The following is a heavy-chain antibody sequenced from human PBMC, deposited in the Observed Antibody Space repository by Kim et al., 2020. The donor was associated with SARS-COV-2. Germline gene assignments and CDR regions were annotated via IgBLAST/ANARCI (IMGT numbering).Heavy chain of an antibody. V-gene: IGHV4-61*03. CDR3: ARDGDHERYCGFDV. J-gene: IGHJ6*02. Sequence: SETLSLTCTVSGGSIRSGCYYWSWNRERQGKGREWSGFISYHGSTNSNPSLKSRVSISMATSKNPFCLRLITVTGAAAAVCSCARDGDHERYCGFDVLD. CDR1: GGSIRSGCYY. CDR2: ISYHGST. D-gene: IGHD1-1*01.